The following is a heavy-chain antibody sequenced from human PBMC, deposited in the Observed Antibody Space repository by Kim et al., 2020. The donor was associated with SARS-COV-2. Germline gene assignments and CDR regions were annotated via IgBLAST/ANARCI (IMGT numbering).Heavy chain of an antibody. CDR3: VKDQGRIAPAGSFDY. Sequence: GGSLRLSCAASGFTFGDYAMHWVRQAPGKGLEWVSGISWNSGNIGYADSVKGRFTISRDNAKNSLYLQMNSLRAEDTAFYYCVKDQGRIAPAGSFDYWGQGTLVTVSS. CDR1: GFTFGDYA. V-gene: IGHV3-9*01. D-gene: IGHD6-13*01. CDR2: ISWNSGNI. J-gene: IGHJ4*02.